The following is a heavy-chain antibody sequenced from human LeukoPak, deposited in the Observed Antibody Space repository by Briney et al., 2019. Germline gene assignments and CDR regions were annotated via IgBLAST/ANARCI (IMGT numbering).Heavy chain of an antibody. D-gene: IGHD6-19*01. CDR1: GGTFSSYA. Sequence: ASVKVSCKASGGTFSSYAISWVRQAPGQGLEWMGGIIPIFGTANYAQKFQGRVTITADKSTSTAYMELSSLRSEDTAVYYCARDLQQWLVDAFDIWGQGTMVTVSS. V-gene: IGHV1-69*06. CDR3: ARDLQQWLVDAFDI. J-gene: IGHJ3*02. CDR2: IIPIFGTA.